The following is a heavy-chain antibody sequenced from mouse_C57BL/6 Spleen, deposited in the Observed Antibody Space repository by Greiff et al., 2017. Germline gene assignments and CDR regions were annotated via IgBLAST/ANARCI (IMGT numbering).Heavy chain of an antibody. J-gene: IGHJ2*01. CDR2: IHPNSGST. Sequence: VQLQQPGAELVKPGASVKLSCKASGYTFTSYWMHWVKQRPGQGLEWIGMIHPNSGSTNYNEKFKSKATLTVDKSSSTAYMQLSSLTSEDSAVYYCARWPIYDGYYVGYWGQGTTLTVSS. V-gene: IGHV1-64*01. CDR3: ARWPIYDGYYVGY. D-gene: IGHD2-3*01. CDR1: GYTFTSYW.